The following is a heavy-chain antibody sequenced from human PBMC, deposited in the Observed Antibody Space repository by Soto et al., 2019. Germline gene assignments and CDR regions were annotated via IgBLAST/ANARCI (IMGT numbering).Heavy chain of an antibody. D-gene: IGHD1-20*01. CDR2: ISAYNGNT. V-gene: IGHV1-18*01. CDR3: ARDITGSIPTRGYYYGMDV. J-gene: IGHJ6*02. Sequence: GASVKVSCKASASNFTSYGISWVRQAPGQGLEWMGWISAYNGNTNYAQKLQGRVTMTTDTSTSTAYMELRSLRSDDTAVYYCARDITGSIPTRGYYYGMDVWGQGTTVTVSS. CDR1: ASNFTSYG.